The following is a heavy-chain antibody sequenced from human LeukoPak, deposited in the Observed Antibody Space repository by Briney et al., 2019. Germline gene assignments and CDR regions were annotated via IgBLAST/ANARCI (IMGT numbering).Heavy chain of an antibody. CDR1: GISISDGRYY. V-gene: IGHV4-31*03. CDR2: KYYSGGA. D-gene: IGHD2-2*01. Sequence: PSETLSLTCNVSGISISDGRYYWAWIRQRPGRGLEWIGYKYYSGGAKYNPSLKSRLTISIDTPENQFSLHLSSVTAADTAMYYCATPYCSSLSCLDVFNIWGQGRMVTVSS. J-gene: IGHJ3*02. CDR3: ATPYCSSLSCLDVFNI.